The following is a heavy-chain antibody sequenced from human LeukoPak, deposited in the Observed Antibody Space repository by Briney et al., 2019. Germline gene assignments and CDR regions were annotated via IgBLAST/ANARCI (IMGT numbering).Heavy chain of an antibody. CDR3: ARRYCIGVNCRYSDY. J-gene: IGHJ4*02. CDR1: GFTFSDHY. Sequence: PGGSLRLSCAASGFTFSDHYMDWVRQAPGKGREWVGRTTNKAHSYTTEYAASVKGRFTISRDDSKNSLYLQMNSLKTEDTAVYYCARRYCIGVNCRYSDYWGQGTLVTVSS. D-gene: IGHD2-15*01. V-gene: IGHV3-72*01. CDR2: TTNKAHSYTT.